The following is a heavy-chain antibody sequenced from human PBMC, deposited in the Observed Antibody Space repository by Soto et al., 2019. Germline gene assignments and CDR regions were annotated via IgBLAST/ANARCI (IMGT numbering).Heavy chain of an antibody. J-gene: IGHJ5*02. CDR3: ARHLPANYDFWSGYQNGFDP. D-gene: IGHD3-3*01. Sequence: EVQLVESGGGLVQPGGSLRLSCAASGFTVSSNYMSWVRQAPGKGLEWVSVIYSGGSTYYADSVKGRFTISRENSKNTLYLQMNSLRAEDTAVYYCARHLPANYDFWSGYQNGFDPWGQGTLVTVSS. V-gene: IGHV3-66*04. CDR1: GFTVSSNY. CDR2: IYSGGST.